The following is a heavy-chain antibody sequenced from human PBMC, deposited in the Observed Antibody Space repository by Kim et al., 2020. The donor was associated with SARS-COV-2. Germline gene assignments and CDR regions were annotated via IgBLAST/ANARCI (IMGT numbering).Heavy chain of an antibody. J-gene: IGHJ6*02. CDR2: ISSSSSYI. CDR3: VRDIPLLRRYFDWLLSNGMDV. Sequence: GGSLRLSCAASGFTFSSYSMNWVRQAPGKGLEWVSSISSSSSYIYYADSVKGRFTISRDNAKNSLYLQMNSLRAEDTAVYYCVRDIPLLRRYFDWLLSNGMDVWGQGTTVTVSS. D-gene: IGHD3-9*01. V-gene: IGHV3-21*01. CDR1: GFTFSSYS.